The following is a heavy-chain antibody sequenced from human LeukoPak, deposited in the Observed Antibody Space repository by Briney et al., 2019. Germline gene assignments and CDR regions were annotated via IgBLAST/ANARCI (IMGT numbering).Heavy chain of an antibody. CDR2: IYSGGTT. J-gene: IGHJ6*03. Sequence: PSETLSLTCTVSGVSISDYYYYWGWIRQSPGTGLEWIGTIYSGGTTYYNPSLKSRATISVDTSKNQFSLKLSSVTAADTAVYYCARGRSSMVRGYYYYYMDVWGKGTTVTISS. D-gene: IGHD3-10*01. V-gene: IGHV4-39*07. CDR1: GVSISDYYYY. CDR3: ARGRSSMVRGYYYYYMDV.